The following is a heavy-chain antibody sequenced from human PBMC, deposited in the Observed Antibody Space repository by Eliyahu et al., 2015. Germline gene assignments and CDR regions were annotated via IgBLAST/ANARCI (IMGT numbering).Heavy chain of an antibody. CDR3: AKVARPRGGTSDY. CDR2: INDSGDTP. J-gene: IGHJ4*02. CDR1: GFMFRHYA. D-gene: IGHD1-1*01. V-gene: IGHV3-23*01. Sequence: EVQMLVSGGGLVKPGGSLRLSCATSGFMFRHYALTWVRQAPGKGLEWVSSINDSGDTPYYADSVKGRFTISKANAEDTLYLQMNDLRGDDTATYYCAKVARPRGGTSDYWAQGTQVTVSS.